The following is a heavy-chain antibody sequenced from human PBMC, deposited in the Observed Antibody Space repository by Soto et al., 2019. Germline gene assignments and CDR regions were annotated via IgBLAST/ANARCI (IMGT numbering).Heavy chain of an antibody. CDR3: ARKYYYGTGSFYKRRSTYHFDL. J-gene: IGHJ4*02. CDR2: IDHTASG. D-gene: IGHD3-10*01. Sequence: PGKGLEWIGEIDHTASGNQNPSLKSRVTISVDTSKNQFSLKLTSVTAADTAVYYCARKYYYGTGSFYKRRSTYHFDLWGQGALVTVSS. V-gene: IGHV4-34*01.